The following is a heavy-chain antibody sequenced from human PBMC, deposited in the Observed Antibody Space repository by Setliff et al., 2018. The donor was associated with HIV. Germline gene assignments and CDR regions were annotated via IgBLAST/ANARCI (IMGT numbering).Heavy chain of an antibody. V-gene: IGHV1-46*01. CDR2: INPSGGTT. CDR1: EYTFTSYY. CDR3: ARGRRYDPNWFDP. J-gene: IGHJ5*02. D-gene: IGHD1-20*01. Sequence: ASVKVSCKASEYTFTSYYLHWVRQAPGQGLEWMGIINPSGGTTTYAQKFQGRVTMTRDTSTSTVYMELSSLRSEDTAVYYCARGRRYDPNWFDPWGQGTQVTVSS.